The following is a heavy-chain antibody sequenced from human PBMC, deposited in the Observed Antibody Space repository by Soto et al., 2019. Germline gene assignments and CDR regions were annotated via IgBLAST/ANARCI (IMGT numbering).Heavy chain of an antibody. J-gene: IGHJ5*02. CDR2: IRSKANSYAT. CDR3: TREPPRGYCSGGSCYPFRERPGFDP. V-gene: IGHV3-73*01. D-gene: IGHD2-15*01. CDR1: GFTFSGSA. Sequence: GGSLRLSCAASGFTFSGSAMHWVRQASGKGLEWVGRIRSKANSYATAYAASVKGRFTISRDDSKNTAYLQMNSLKTEDTAVYYCTREPPRGYCSGGSCYPFRERPGFDPWGQGTLVTVSS.